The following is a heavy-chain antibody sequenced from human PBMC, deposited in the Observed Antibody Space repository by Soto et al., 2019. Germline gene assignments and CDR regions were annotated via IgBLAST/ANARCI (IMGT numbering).Heavy chain of an antibody. CDR2: ISSTSNYI. CDR3: ARESEDLTSVFDY. J-gene: IGHJ4*02. V-gene: IGHV3-21*06. Sequence: EVQLVESGGGLVKPGGSLRLSCAASGFTFTRYSMNWVRQAPGKGLEWVSSISSTSNYIYYGDSMKGRFTISRDNAKNSLYLEMNSLRAEETAVYYCARESEDLTSVFDYWGQGPLVTVSS. CDR1: GFTFTRYS.